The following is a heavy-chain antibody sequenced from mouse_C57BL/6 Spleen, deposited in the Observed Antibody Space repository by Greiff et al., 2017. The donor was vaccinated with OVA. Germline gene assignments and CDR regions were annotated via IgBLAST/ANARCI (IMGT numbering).Heavy chain of an antibody. Sequence: VQLQQSGPELVKPGASVKISCKASGYTFTDYYMNWVKQSHGKSLEWIGDINPNNGGTSYNQKFKGKATLTVDKSSSTAYMELRSLTSEDSAVNYCARLDGYDGGDYFDYWGQGTTLTVSS. CDR1: GYTFTDYY. V-gene: IGHV1-26*01. D-gene: IGHD2-2*01. CDR3: ARLDGYDGGDYFDY. CDR2: INPNNGGT. J-gene: IGHJ2*01.